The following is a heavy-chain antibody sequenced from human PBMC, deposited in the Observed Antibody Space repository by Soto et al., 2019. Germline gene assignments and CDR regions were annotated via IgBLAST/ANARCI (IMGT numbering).Heavy chain of an antibody. J-gene: IGHJ6*02. CDR1: GGTFSSYA. V-gene: IGHV1-69*13. CDR2: IIPIFGTA. D-gene: IGHD4-17*01. Sequence: SVKVSCKASGGTFSSYAISWVRQAPGQGLEWMGGIIPIFGTANYAQKFQGRVTITADESTSTAYMELSSLRSEDTAVYYCARGFLSTVTTRYYYYYSGMDVWGQGTTVTSP. CDR3: ARGFLSTVTTRYYYYYSGMDV.